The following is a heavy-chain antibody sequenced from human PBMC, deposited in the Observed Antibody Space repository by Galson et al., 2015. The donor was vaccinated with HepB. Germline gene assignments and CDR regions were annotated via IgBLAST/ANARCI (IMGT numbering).Heavy chain of an antibody. CDR1: GGSISSYY. D-gene: IGHD4-17*01. CDR2: IYYSGST. J-gene: IGHJ6*02. Sequence: QVQLQESGPGLVKPSETLSLTCTVSGGSISSYYWSWIRQPPGKGLEWIGYIYYSGSTNYNPSLKSRVTISVDTSKNQFSLKLSSVTAADTAVYYCARHCLTTEETCYYYGMDVWGQGTTVTVSS. V-gene: IGHV4-59*08. CDR3: ARHCLTTEETCYYYGMDV.